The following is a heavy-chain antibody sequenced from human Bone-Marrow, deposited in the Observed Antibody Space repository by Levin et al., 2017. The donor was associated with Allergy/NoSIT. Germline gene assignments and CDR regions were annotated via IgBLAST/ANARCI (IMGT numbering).Heavy chain of an antibody. CDR1: GFTFSSYA. V-gene: IGHV3-30-3*01. CDR2: ISYDGSNK. Sequence: PGGSLRLSCAASGFTFSSYAMHWVRQAPGKGLEWVAVISYDGSNKYYADSVKGRFTISRDNSKNTLYLQMNSLRAEDTAVYYCARPEWLWTYYYYGMDVWGQGTTVTVSS. D-gene: IGHD3-3*01. J-gene: IGHJ6*02. CDR3: ARPEWLWTYYYYGMDV.